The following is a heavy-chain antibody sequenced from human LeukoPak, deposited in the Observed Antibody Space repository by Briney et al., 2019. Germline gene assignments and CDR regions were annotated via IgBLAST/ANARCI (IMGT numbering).Heavy chain of an antibody. CDR3: ARDGITGTRPLDY. Sequence: SWVRQPPGKGLEWIGYIYYSGSTYYNPSLKSRVTISVDTSKNQFSLKLSSVTAADTAVYYCARDGITGTRPLDYWGQGTLVTVSS. V-gene: IGHV4-30-4*08. CDR2: IYYSGST. J-gene: IGHJ4*02. D-gene: IGHD1-20*01.